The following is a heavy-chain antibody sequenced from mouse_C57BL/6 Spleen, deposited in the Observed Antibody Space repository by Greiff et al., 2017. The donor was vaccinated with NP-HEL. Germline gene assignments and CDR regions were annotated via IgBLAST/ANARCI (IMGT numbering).Heavy chain of an antibody. V-gene: IGHV5-9*01. CDR3: ARFGYDGRRFAY. Sequence: EVKLVESGGGLVKPGGSLKLSCAASGFTFSSYTMSWVRQTPEKRLEWVATISGGGGNTYYPDSVKGRFTISRDNAKNTLYLQMSSLRSEDTALYYCARFGYDGRRFAYWGQGTLVTVSA. J-gene: IGHJ3*01. CDR2: ISGGGGNT. D-gene: IGHD2-2*01. CDR1: GFTFSSYT.